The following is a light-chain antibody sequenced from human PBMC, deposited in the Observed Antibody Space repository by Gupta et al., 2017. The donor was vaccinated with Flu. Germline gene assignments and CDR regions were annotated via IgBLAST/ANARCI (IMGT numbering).Light chain of an antibody. CDR2: LAS. CDR1: QSVSSN. CDR3: QQDTHWPWT. J-gene: IGKJ1*01. Sequence: EIVMTQSPATLSVSPGERATLSCRASQSVSSNLAWYQQKPGQPPRLLIYLASTRATGIPARFSGSGSGTEFTLTISSLQSEDFAVYYCQQDTHWPWTFGQGTKLEIK. V-gene: IGKV3-15*01.